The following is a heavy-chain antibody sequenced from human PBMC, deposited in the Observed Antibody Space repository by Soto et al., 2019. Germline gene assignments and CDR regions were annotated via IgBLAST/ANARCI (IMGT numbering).Heavy chain of an antibody. CDR1: GYSFTNYW. CDR3: ARRRAGNPDDWFDP. Sequence: GESLKISCQGSGYSFTNYWVGWVRQIPGKGLEWMGIIHPGDSDTTYSPSFQGQVAISADKSISTAYLQWSSLKASDTAMYYCARRRAGNPDDWFDPWGQGTLVTVSS. V-gene: IGHV5-51*01. D-gene: IGHD6-13*01. CDR2: IHPGDSDT. J-gene: IGHJ5*02.